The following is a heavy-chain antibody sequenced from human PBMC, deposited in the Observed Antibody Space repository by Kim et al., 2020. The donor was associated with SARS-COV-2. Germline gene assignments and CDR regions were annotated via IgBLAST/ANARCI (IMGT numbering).Heavy chain of an antibody. CDR3: ARDRGASIAAREFDY. V-gene: IGHV4-59*01. D-gene: IGHD6-6*01. CDR2: IYYSGST. J-gene: IGHJ4*02. Sequence: SETLSLTCTVSGGSISSYYWSWIRQPPGKGLEWIGYIYYSGSTNYNPSLKSRVTISVDTSKNQFSLKLSSVTAADTAVYYCARDRGASIAAREFDYWGQGTLVTVSS. CDR1: GGSISSYY.